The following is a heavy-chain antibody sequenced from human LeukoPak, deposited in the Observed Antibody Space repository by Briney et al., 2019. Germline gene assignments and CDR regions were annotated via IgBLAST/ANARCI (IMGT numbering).Heavy chain of an antibody. Sequence: GASVKVSGKASEYTFTGYYIHWVRQAPGQGLEWMGWINPKSGGTNSAPKFQGGVTMTRDTSISTAYLELSRLKSDDTAVYYCTGGDIVETAGGGFDYWGQGTLVTVSS. J-gene: IGHJ4*02. D-gene: IGHD3-16*02. V-gene: IGHV1-2*02. CDR2: INPKSGGT. CDR3: TGGDIVETAGGGFDY. CDR1: EYTFTGYY.